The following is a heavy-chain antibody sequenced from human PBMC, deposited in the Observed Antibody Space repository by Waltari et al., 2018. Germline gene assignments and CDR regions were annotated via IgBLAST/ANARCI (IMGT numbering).Heavy chain of an antibody. Sequence: QVQLVQSGAEVKQPGSSVKVSCKASGGTFRSYAISWVRQAPGQGLEWMGGIIPIFGTANYAQKFQGRVTITADESTSTAYMELSSLRSEDTAVYYCVRGVDCSGGSCYSGDFQHWGQGTLVTVSS. V-gene: IGHV1-69*01. CDR2: IIPIFGTA. J-gene: IGHJ1*01. CDR1: GGTFRSYA. D-gene: IGHD2-15*01. CDR3: VRGVDCSGGSCYSGDFQH.